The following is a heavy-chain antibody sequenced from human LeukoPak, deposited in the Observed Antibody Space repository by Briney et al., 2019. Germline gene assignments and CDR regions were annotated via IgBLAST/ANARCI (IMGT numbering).Heavy chain of an antibody. CDR1: GFTFSSYA. Sequence: PGGSLRLSCAASGFTFSSYAMSWVRQAPGKGLEWVSAISGSGGSTYYADSVKGRFTISRDNSKNTLYLQMNSLRAEDTAVYFCARGISIWFGESCYFDSWGQGTLVTVSS. D-gene: IGHD3-10*01. CDR3: ARGISIWFGESCYFDS. V-gene: IGHV3-23*01. J-gene: IGHJ4*02. CDR2: ISGSGGST.